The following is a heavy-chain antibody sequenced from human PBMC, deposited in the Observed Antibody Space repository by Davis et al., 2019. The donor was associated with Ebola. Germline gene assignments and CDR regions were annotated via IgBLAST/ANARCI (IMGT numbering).Heavy chain of an antibody. D-gene: IGHD6-6*01. Sequence: ASVKVSCKASGYIFTSYAMNWVRQAPGQGLEYMGWINTITGNPTYAQCFTGRFVFSLDTSVSTAYLQISSLKAEDTAVYYCARDPPGSSSSYFDYWGQGTLVTVSS. CDR1: GYIFTSYA. J-gene: IGHJ4*02. CDR3: ARDPPGSSSSYFDY. V-gene: IGHV7-4-1*02. CDR2: INTITGNP.